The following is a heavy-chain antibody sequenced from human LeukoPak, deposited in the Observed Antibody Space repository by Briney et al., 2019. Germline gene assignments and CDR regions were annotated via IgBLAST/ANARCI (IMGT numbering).Heavy chain of an antibody. CDR1: GFTFSSYA. CDR2: ISGSGGST. Sequence: AGGSLRLSCAASGFTFSSYAMSWVRQAPGKGLEWVSGISGSGGSTYYADSVKGRFTISRDNAKNSLYLQVNSLRDEDTAVYYCARASYSSSPDYWGQGTLVTVSS. J-gene: IGHJ4*02. D-gene: IGHD6-13*01. CDR3: ARASYSSSPDY. V-gene: IGHV3-23*01.